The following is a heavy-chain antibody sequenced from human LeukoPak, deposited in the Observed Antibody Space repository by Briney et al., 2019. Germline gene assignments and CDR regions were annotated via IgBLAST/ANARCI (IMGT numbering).Heavy chain of an antibody. CDR1: GGSISSGSYY. CDR3: ARGTLTLNAFDI. D-gene: IGHD3-9*01. J-gene: IGHJ3*02. CDR2: IYHSGST. Sequence: SETLSLTCTVSGGSISSGSYYWSWIRQPPGKGLEWIGYIYHSGSTYYNPSLKSRVTISVDRSKNQFSLKLSSVTAADTAVYYCARGTLTLNAFDIWGQGTMVTVSS. V-gene: IGHV4-30-2*01.